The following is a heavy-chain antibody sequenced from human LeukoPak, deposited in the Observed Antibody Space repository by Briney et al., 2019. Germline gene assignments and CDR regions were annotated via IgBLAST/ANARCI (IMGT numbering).Heavy chain of an antibody. V-gene: IGHV3-30*04. J-gene: IGHJ4*02. CDR2: ISYDGSNK. CDR1: GGTFSSYA. Sequence: SCKASGGTFSSYAMHWVRQAPGKGLEWVAVISYDGSNKYYADSVKGRFTISRDNSKNTLYLQMNSLRAEDTAVYYCARDFSVDDILTGYYDYWGQGTLVTVSS. D-gene: IGHD3-9*01. CDR3: ARDFSVDDILTGYYDY.